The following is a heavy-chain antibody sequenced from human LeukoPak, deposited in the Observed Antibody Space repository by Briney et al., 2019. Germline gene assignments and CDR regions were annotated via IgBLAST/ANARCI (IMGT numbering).Heavy chain of an antibody. Sequence: ASVKVSCKASGYTFTSYGISWVRQAPGQGLEWMGWISAYNGNTNYAQKLQGRVTMTTDTSTSTAYMELRSLRSDDTAVYYCARDNNWNDLYYYYYMDVWGKGTTVTISS. J-gene: IGHJ6*03. D-gene: IGHD1-20*01. CDR3: ARDNNWNDLYYYYYMDV. CDR1: GYTFTSYG. CDR2: ISAYNGNT. V-gene: IGHV1-18*01.